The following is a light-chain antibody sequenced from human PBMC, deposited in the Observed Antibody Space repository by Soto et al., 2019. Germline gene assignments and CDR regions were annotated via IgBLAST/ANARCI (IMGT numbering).Light chain of an antibody. CDR2: AAS. Sequence: DLQLTQSPSFLSASVGDRVTITCRASQSISSHVAWYRQKSGKAPMLLIYAASTLQSGVPSRFSGSESGTEFTLSISSLHPEDFATYYCQHLDSFPLAFGGGTTVEI. CDR3: QHLDSFPLA. V-gene: IGKV1-9*01. CDR1: QSISSH. J-gene: IGKJ4*01.